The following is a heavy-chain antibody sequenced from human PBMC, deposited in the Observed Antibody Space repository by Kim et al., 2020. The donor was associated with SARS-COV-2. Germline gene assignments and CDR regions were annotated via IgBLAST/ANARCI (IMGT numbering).Heavy chain of an antibody. CDR3: AGVYGAPYGSSTSCYLDY. D-gene: IGHD2-2*01. CDR1: GGTFSSYA. V-gene: IGHV1-69*13. Sequence: SVKVSCKASGGTFSSYAISWVRQAPGQGLEWMGGIIPIFGTANYAQKLQGRVTITADESTSTAYMELSSLRSEDTAVYYCAGVYGAPYGSSTSCYLDYWGQGALVSVSS. J-gene: IGHJ4*03. CDR2: IIPIFGTA.